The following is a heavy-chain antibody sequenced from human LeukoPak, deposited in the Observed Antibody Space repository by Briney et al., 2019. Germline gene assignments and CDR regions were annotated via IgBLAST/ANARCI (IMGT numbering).Heavy chain of an antibody. CDR3: LVVAPTDAFDI. CDR1: GYTFTSYG. CDR2: ISAYNGNT. J-gene: IGHJ3*02. Sequence: ASVTVSCTASGYTFTSYGISWVRQAPGQGLEWMGWISAYNGNTNYAQKLQGRVTMTTDTSTSTAYMELRSLRSDDTAVYYCLVVAPTDAFDIWGQGTMVTVSS. V-gene: IGHV1-18*01. D-gene: IGHD2-15*01.